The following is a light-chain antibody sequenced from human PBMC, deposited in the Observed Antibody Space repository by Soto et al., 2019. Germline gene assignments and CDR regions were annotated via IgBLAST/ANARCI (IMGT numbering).Light chain of an antibody. Sequence: DIELTQSPATLSPSQGERATLSCRASQSVSNNYLAWYQQKPGQAPRLLIYGASNRATGIPDRFSGSGSGTDFTLTIRSLQSEDVAIYYCQRYNNARRITFGQGTRLEIK. CDR1: QSVSNNY. V-gene: IGKV3-20*01. CDR2: GAS. CDR3: QRYNNARRIT. J-gene: IGKJ5*01.